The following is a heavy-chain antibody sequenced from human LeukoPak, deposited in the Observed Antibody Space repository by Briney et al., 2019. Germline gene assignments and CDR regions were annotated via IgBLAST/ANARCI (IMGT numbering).Heavy chain of an antibody. CDR1: GGSTSSYY. J-gene: IGHJ4*02. CDR3: ARLYSSSLGRVFDY. D-gene: IGHD6-13*01. CDR2: IYNSGST. Sequence: SETLSLTCTVSGGSTSSYYWTWIRQPPGEGLEWIGYIYNSGSTNYNPSLKSRVTISVDTSKNQFSLKLSSVTAADTAVYYCARLYSSSLGRVFDYWGQGTLVTVSS. V-gene: IGHV4-59*01.